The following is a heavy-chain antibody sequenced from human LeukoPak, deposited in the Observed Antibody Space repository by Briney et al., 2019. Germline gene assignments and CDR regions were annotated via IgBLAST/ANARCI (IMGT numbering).Heavy chain of an antibody. Sequence: ASVTVSCKASGGTFSSYAISWVRQATGQGLEWMGGIIPNFGTANYAQKFQGRVTITTDESTSTAYMALSSLRSEDTAVYYCARDHCSGGSCTFDYWGQGTLVTVSS. V-gene: IGHV1-69*05. J-gene: IGHJ4*02. CDR2: IIPNFGTA. D-gene: IGHD2-15*01. CDR3: ARDHCSGGSCTFDY. CDR1: GGTFSSYA.